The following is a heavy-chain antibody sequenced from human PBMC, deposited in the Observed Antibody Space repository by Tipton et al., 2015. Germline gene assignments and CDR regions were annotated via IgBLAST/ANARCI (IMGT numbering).Heavy chain of an antibody. J-gene: IGHJ5*02. Sequence: TLSLTCNVSGGSISSSSYYWDWIRQPPGKGLEWIGYIYYTGSTYYSAPLKSRVTISVDTSKNQFSLKLSSVTAADTAVYYCARRVRQQLKWFDPWGQGILVTVSS. D-gene: IGHD6-13*01. CDR2: IYYTGST. CDR1: GGSISSSSYY. V-gene: IGHV4-39*01. CDR3: ARRVRQQLKWFDP.